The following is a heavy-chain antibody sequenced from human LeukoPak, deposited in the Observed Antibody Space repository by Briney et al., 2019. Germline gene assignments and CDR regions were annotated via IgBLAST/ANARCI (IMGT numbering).Heavy chain of an antibody. J-gene: IGHJ4*02. D-gene: IGHD3-10*01. Sequence: GGSLRLSCAAPGFTFSIYAMSWVRQAPGKGLEWVSAFSGSADRTYYADSVKGRFTISRDNSKNTLYLQMNSLRPEDTAIYYCAKESPYGSGSRNYYFHYWGQGTLVTVSS. CDR1: GFTFSIYA. CDR2: FSGSADRT. V-gene: IGHV3-23*01. CDR3: AKESPYGSGSRNYYFHY.